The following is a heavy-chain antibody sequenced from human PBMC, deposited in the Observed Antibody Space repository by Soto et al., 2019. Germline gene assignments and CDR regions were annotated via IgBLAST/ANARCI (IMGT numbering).Heavy chain of an antibody. Sequence: QLQLQESGPGLVKPSETLSLTCTVSGGSISSSSYYWGWIRQPPGKGLEWIGSIYYSGSTYYNPSLKSRVTISVDTSKNQFSLKLSSVTAADTAVYYCARRGGKQQLGLNRSIDYWGQGTLVTVSS. V-gene: IGHV4-39*01. CDR3: ARRGGKQQLGLNRSIDY. CDR2: IYYSGST. J-gene: IGHJ4*02. D-gene: IGHD6-13*01. CDR1: GGSISSSSYY.